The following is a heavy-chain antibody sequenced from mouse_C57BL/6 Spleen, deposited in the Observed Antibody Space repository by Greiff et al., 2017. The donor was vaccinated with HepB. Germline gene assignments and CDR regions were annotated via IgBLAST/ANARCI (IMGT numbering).Heavy chain of an antibody. D-gene: IGHD2-4*01. CDR1: GYSITSGYY. V-gene: IGHV3-6*01. Sequence: EVQLQESGPGLVKPSQSLSLTCSVTGYSITSGYYWNWIRQFPGNKLEWMGYISYDGSNNYNPSLKNRISITRDTSKNQFFLKLNSVTTEDTATYYCARVDDYDVSYWGQGTTLTVSS. CDR2: ISYDGSN. J-gene: IGHJ2*01. CDR3: ARVDDYDVSY.